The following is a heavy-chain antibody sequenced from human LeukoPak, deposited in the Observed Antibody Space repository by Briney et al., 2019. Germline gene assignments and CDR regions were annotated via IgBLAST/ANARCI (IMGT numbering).Heavy chain of an antibody. CDR3: ARLRGYSFDV. V-gene: IGHV1-46*01. Sequence: ASVKVSCKASGYAFPGHHIHWVRQAPGQGLQWMGTINPGGGATTYAQTFQGRVTMTRETSTTTVHMSLTGLRPDDTAVYYCARLRGYSFDVWGQGTLLTVSS. CDR1: GYAFPGHH. J-gene: IGHJ3*01. CDR2: INPGGGAT. D-gene: IGHD2-15*01.